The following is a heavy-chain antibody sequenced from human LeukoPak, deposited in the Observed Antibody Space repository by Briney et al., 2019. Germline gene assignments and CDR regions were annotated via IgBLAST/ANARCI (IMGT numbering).Heavy chain of an antibody. CDR3: ARDAPLTY. V-gene: IGHV3-48*04. Sequence: GGSPRLSCAASGFTFSSYSMNWVRQAPGKGLEWVSYISSSSSTIYYADSVKGRFTISRDNAKNSLYLQMNSLRAEDTAVYYCARDAPLTYWGQGTLVTVSS. CDR2: ISSSSSTI. CDR1: GFTFSSYS. J-gene: IGHJ4*02.